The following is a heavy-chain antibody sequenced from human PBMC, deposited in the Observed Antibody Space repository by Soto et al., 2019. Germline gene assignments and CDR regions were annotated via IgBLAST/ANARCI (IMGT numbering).Heavy chain of an antibody. CDR3: ARDRDYCTNGVCYTIRYYYYMDV. D-gene: IGHD2-8*01. V-gene: IGHV6-1*01. CDR1: GDSVSSNSAA. Sequence: SQTLSLTCAISGDSVSSNSAAWNWIRQSPSRGLEWLGRTYYRSKWYNDYAVSVKSRITINPDTSKNQFSLQLNSVTPEDTAVYYRARDRDYCTNGVCYTIRYYYYMDVWGKGTTVTVSS. CDR2: TYYRSKWYN. J-gene: IGHJ6*03.